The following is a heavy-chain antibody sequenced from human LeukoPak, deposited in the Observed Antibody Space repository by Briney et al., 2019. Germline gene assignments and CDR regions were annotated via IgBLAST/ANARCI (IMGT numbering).Heavy chain of an antibody. CDR2: ISHSGST. Sequence: PSETLSLTCTVSGYSISSGYYWGWIRQPPGKGLKWIGSISHSGSTYYNPSLKSRVTISVDTSKNQFSLKLSSVTAADTAVYYCARVEWPQFEPGYFDYWGQGTLVTVSS. V-gene: IGHV4-38-2*02. CDR3: ARVEWPQFEPGYFDY. J-gene: IGHJ4*02. D-gene: IGHD5-24*01. CDR1: GYSISSGYY.